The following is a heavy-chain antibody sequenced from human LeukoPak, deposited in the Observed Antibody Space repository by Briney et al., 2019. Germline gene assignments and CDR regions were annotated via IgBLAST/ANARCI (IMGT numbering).Heavy chain of an antibody. CDR3: ARSFSGDYPDY. V-gene: IGHV4-34*01. J-gene: IGHJ4*02. CDR1: GGSFSGYY. Sequence: KPSETLSLTCAVYGGSFSGYYWSWIRQPPGKGLEWIGEINHSGSTNYNPSLKSRVTISVDTSKNQFSLKLSSVTAADTAVYYCARSFSGDYPDYWGQGTLVTVSS. CDR2: INHSGST. D-gene: IGHD4-17*01.